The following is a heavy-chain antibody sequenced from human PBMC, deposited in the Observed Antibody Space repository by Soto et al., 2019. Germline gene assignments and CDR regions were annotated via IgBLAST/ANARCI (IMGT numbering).Heavy chain of an antibody. CDR3: AKDGWRATVAYFDY. CDR1: GFTFISYG. CDR2: ISGGGTST. D-gene: IGHD4-17*01. V-gene: IGHV3-23*01. Sequence: GGSLRLSCAASGFTFISYGISWVRQAPGKGLEWVSGISGGGTSTYYADSVKGRFTISRDNSNNTLYLQMNSLRAEDTAVYYCAKDGWRATVAYFDYWGQGTLVTVSS. J-gene: IGHJ4*02.